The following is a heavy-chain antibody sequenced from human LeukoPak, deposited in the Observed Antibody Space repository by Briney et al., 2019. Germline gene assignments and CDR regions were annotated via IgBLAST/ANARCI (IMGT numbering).Heavy chain of an antibody. CDR1: GFTVSSNY. Sequence: GGSLRLSCAASGFTVSSNYMSWVRQAPGKGLEWVSVIYNGGSTYYADSVKGRFTISRHNSKNTLYLQMNSLRAEDTAVYYCARDHRGVAAAGTRYYYGMDVWGQGTTVTVSS. CDR2: IYNGGST. J-gene: IGHJ6*02. V-gene: IGHV3-53*04. CDR3: ARDHRGVAAAGTRYYYGMDV. D-gene: IGHD6-13*01.